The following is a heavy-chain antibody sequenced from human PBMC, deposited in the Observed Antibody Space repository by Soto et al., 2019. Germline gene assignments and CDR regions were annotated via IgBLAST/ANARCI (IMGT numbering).Heavy chain of an antibody. Sequence: GASVKVSSKASGYTFTGYYMHWVRQAPGQGLEWMGWINPNSGGTNYAQKFQGWVTMTRDTSISTAYMELSRLRSDDTDVYYCARIAVAGTRAFDIWGQGTMVTVSS. CDR3: ARIAVAGTRAFDI. CDR1: GYTFTGYY. V-gene: IGHV1-2*04. J-gene: IGHJ3*02. CDR2: INPNSGGT. D-gene: IGHD6-19*01.